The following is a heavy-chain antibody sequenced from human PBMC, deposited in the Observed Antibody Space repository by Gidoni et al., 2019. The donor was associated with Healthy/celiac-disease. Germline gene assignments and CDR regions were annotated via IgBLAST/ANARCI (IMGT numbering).Heavy chain of an antibody. J-gene: IGHJ1*01. CDR3: AKDWALTAEYFQH. D-gene: IGHD3-16*01. V-gene: IGHV3-30*18. CDR1: GFTFSSYG. Sequence: QVQLVESGGRVVQPGRFLRRSCAAPGFTFSSYGMHWVRQAPGKGLEWVAVISYDGSNKYYADSVKGRFTISRDNSKNTLYLQMNSLRAEDTAVYYCAKDWALTAEYFQHWGQGTLVTVSS. CDR2: ISYDGSNK.